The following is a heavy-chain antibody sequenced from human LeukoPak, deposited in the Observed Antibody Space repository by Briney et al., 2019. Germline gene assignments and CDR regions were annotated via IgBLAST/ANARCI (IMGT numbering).Heavy chain of an antibody. J-gene: IGHJ4*02. CDR3: ARIGYSGPLDY. Sequence: SETLSLTCTVSGGSISSSNHYWGWIRQPPGKGLECIGSIYYSGRTYYNPSLKSRVTISLDTSKNQFSLKLSSVTAADTAVYYCARIGYSGPLDYWGQGTLVIVSS. V-gene: IGHV4-39*07. CDR1: GGSISSSNHY. D-gene: IGHD1-26*01. CDR2: IYYSGRT.